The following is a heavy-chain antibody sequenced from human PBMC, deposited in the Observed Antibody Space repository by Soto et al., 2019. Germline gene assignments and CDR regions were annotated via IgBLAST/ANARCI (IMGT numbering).Heavy chain of an antibody. J-gene: IGHJ4*02. CDR2: IYHSGTS. CDR3: ARGGGSPYHNHEFDF. V-gene: IGHV4-30-2*01. CDR1: GDSISSGGFS. D-gene: IGHD6-13*01. Sequence: SETLSLTCAVSGDSISSGGFSWSWIRQPPGKGLEWIGYIYHSGTSFYNPSLKSRVTISVDTSKNQFSLKLSSVTAADTAVYHCARGGGSPYHNHEFDFWGQGTLVTVSS.